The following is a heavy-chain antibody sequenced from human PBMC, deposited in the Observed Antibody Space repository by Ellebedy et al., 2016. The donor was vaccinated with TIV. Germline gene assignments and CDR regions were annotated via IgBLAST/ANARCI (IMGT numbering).Heavy chain of an antibody. CDR2: IRQEGTDI. J-gene: IGHJ5*02. V-gene: IGHV3-7*01. CDR1: GFNFRSYW. D-gene: IGHD4-17*01. Sequence: PGGSLRLSCAASGFNFRSYWMAWVRQAPGTGLEWVAKIRQEGTDIYYVESVKGRFTISRDNAKNSLFLQMNSLRCEDTAVYYCARRASYGDYAVQVNPWFDPWGQGTLVTVSS. CDR3: ARRASYGDYAVQVNPWFDP.